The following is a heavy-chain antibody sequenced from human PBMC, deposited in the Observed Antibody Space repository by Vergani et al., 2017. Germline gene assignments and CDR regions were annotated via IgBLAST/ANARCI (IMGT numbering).Heavy chain of an antibody. CDR1: GFTLGEYA. CDR3: TRSECSGTTCYGHYFDL. J-gene: IGHJ4*01. CDR2: IKSDGRT. V-gene: IGHV3-66*02. D-gene: IGHD2-15*01. Sequence: EVHLVESGGGLVQPGRSLRLSCSGSGFTLGEYAMTWVRQAPGKGLEWVSVIKSDGRTSYAESVRGRFTISRDTSRNAVYLQMNILRVEDTGVYYCTRSECSGTTCYGHYFDLWGHGILVTVSS.